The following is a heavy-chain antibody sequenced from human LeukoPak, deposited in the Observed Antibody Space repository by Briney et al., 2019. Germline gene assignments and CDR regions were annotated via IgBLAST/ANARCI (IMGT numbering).Heavy chain of an antibody. V-gene: IGHV1-46*01. D-gene: IGHD3-10*01. Sequence: GASVKVSCKASGYAFTSYYMHWVRQAPGQGLEWMGIINPSGGSTSYAQKFQGRVTMTRDTSTSTVYMELSSLRSEDTAVYYCAREAGYYGSGSYNGMDVWGQGTTVTVSS. CDR2: INPSGGST. J-gene: IGHJ6*02. CDR1: GYAFTSYY. CDR3: AREAGYYGSGSYNGMDV.